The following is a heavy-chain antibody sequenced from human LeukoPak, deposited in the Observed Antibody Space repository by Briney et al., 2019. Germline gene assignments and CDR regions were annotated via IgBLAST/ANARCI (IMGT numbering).Heavy chain of an antibody. D-gene: IGHD6-19*01. CDR2: IXHSGXT. CDR1: XGXXXXXX. Sequence: PSETLSLTCAVSXGXXXXXXXXXIXXXXXXXXEXIGXIXHSGXTNXNPSXXSRVTISVDTSKNQFSLKLSSVTXADTAVYYCARGIAVAFDYWGQGTLVTVSS. V-gene: IGHV4-34*01. J-gene: IGHJ4*02. CDR3: ARGIAVAFDY.